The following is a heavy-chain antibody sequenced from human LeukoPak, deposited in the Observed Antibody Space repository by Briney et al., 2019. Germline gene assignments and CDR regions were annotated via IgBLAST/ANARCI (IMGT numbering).Heavy chain of an antibody. V-gene: IGHV3-74*01. D-gene: IGHD3-22*01. J-gene: IGHJ5*02. CDR1: GFTFSNHR. Sequence: GGSLRLSCAASGFTFSNHRMDWVRQAPGKGLVWVSRLNSDGSDTIYADSVKGRFTISRDNAKNTLYLQMDSLRAEDTAVYYCAGRGDSSGYYVSWGQGTLVTASS. CDR3: AGRGDSSGYYVS. CDR2: LNSDGSDT.